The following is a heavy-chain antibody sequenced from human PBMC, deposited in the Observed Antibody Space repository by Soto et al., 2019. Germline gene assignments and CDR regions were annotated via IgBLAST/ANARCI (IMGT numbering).Heavy chain of an antibody. V-gene: IGHV3-30*03. CDR1: GFSFSIYG. Sequence: QVQLVESGGGVVQPGRSLGLSCAASGFSFSIYGMHWVRQAPGKGLEWVAVISHDGNNKHYGDSVKGRFTISRDNSKNTLYLEMNSLRADDTAVYYCARRPADKEWDRLLRVPLDCWGQGTLVTVSS. CDR3: ARRPADKEWDRLLRVPLDC. J-gene: IGHJ4*02. CDR2: ISHDGNNK. D-gene: IGHD1-26*01.